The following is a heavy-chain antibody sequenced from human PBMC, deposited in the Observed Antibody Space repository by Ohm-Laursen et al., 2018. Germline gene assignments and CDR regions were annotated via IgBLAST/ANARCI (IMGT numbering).Heavy chain of an antibody. Sequence: SLRLSCAASGFTFDDYAMHWVRQAPGKGLERVSGISWNSGSIGYADSVKGRFTISRDNAKNSLYLQMNSLRAEDTALYYCAKATVVGEYFQHWGQGTLVTVSS. CDR1: GFTFDDYA. J-gene: IGHJ1*01. V-gene: IGHV3-9*01. D-gene: IGHD2-15*01. CDR3: AKATVVGEYFQH. CDR2: ISWNSGSI.